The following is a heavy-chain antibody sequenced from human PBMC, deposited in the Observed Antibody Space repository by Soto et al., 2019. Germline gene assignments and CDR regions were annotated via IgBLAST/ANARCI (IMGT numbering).Heavy chain of an antibody. J-gene: IGHJ6*02. CDR2: INPSGGST. V-gene: IGHV1-46*01. D-gene: IGHD6-19*01. CDR3: ARDLAVAGSSEGFYYYYGMDV. CDR1: GYTFTRYY. Sequence: GASVKVSCKASGYTFTRYYMHWVRQAPGQGLEWMGIINPSGGSTSYAQKFQGRVTMTRDTSTSTVYMELSSLRSEDTAVYYCARDLAVAGSSEGFYYYYGMDVWGQGTTVTVSS.